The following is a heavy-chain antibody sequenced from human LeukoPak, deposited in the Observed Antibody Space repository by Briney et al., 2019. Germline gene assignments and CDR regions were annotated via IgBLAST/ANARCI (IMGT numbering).Heavy chain of an antibody. CDR2: INWNGGST. J-gene: IGHJ4*02. Sequence: GGSLRLSCAASGFTFDDYGRNWVRQAPGKGLGWVSGINWNGGSTAYADSVKGRFTISRDNAKNSLYLQMSSLRAEDTAFYYCARDIAAAGPYYFDYWGQGTLVTVSS. V-gene: IGHV3-20*04. CDR3: ARDIAAAGPYYFDY. D-gene: IGHD6-13*01. CDR1: GFTFDDYG.